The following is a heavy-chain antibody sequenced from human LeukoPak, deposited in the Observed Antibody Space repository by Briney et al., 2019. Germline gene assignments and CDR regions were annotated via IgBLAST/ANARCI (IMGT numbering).Heavy chain of an antibody. CDR3: ARALYYYGLGSYRGNDAFDI. V-gene: IGHV4-30-2*01. Sequence: SQTLSLTCTVSGGSISSGGYSWSWIRQPPGKGLEWIGYIYHSGSTYYNPSLKSRVTISVDRSKNQFSLKLSSVTAADTAVYYCARALYYYGLGSYRGNDAFDIWGQGTMVTVSS. CDR2: IYHSGST. D-gene: IGHD3-10*01. CDR1: GGSISSGGYS. J-gene: IGHJ3*02.